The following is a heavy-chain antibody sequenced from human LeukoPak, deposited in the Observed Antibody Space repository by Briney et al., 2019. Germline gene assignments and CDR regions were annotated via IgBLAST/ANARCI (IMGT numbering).Heavy chain of an antibody. D-gene: IGHD2-21*01. CDR1: GGSISSGGYY. V-gene: IGHV4-31*03. CDR3: ARVPSVIDAFDI. CDR2: IYYTGST. J-gene: IGHJ3*02. Sequence: SETLSLTCTVSGGSISSGGYYWSWIRQHPGNGMEWLAYIYYTGSTYYNPSLKSRLTISVDKSKNHFSMRLSSMTAADAAVYYCARVPSVIDAFDIWGQGTMVTVSS.